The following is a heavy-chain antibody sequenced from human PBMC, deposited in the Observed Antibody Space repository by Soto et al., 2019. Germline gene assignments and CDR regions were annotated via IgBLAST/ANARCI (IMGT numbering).Heavy chain of an antibody. D-gene: IGHD3-22*01. V-gene: IGHV4-4*02. Sequence: SETLSLTCAVSGGSISSSNWWSWVRQPPGKGLEWIGEIYHSGSTNYNPSLKSRVTISVDKSKNQFSLKLSSVTAADTAVYYCARAHLYYYDSSGYYYFDYWDQGTLVTVSS. CDR1: GGSISSSNW. CDR2: IYHSGST. CDR3: ARAHLYYYDSSGYYYFDY. J-gene: IGHJ4*02.